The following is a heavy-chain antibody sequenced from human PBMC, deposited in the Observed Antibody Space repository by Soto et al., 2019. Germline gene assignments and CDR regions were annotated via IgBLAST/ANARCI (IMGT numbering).Heavy chain of an antibody. CDR2: MTPNTGNT. CDR1: GYTFTSYD. J-gene: IGHJ4*02. D-gene: IGHD3-10*01. Sequence: QVQLVQSGAEVRKPGASVKVSCQASGYTFTSYDINWVRQATGQGLEWMGWMTPNTGNTGYAQKFQGRVTMTRNTSITTSYTELSSPRSENTSVYLCMRGYGSGSYTSYWGEGSLVTVTA. CDR3: MRGYGSGSYTSY. V-gene: IGHV1-8*01.